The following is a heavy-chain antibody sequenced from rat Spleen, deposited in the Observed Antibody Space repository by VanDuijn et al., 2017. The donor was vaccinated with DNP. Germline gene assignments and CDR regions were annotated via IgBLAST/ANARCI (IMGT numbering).Heavy chain of an antibody. CDR2: ISYTGIT. Sequence: EVQLQESGPGLVKPSQSLSLTCSVTGYSITSTYWGWIRKFPGNKMEWIGHISYTGITSYNPSLKSRISITRDTSKIQFFLQLNSVTTEDTATYYCARSGYGYNFDYWGQGVMVTVSS. J-gene: IGHJ2*01. CDR1: GYSITSTY. CDR3: ARSGYGYNFDY. V-gene: IGHV3-1*01. D-gene: IGHD1-9*01.